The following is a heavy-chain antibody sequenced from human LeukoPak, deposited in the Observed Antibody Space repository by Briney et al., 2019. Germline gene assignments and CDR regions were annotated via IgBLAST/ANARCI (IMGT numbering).Heavy chain of an antibody. V-gene: IGHV4-38-2*02. Sequence: SETLSLTCTVSGYSISSGYYWGWIRQPPGKGLEWIGSIYHSGSTYYNPSLKSRVTISVDTSKNQFSLKLSSVPAADTAVYYCARANIVVVPAAILIWFDPWGQGTLVTVSS. D-gene: IGHD2-2*01. CDR1: GYSISSGYY. CDR3: ARANIVVVPAAILIWFDP. CDR2: IYHSGST. J-gene: IGHJ5*02.